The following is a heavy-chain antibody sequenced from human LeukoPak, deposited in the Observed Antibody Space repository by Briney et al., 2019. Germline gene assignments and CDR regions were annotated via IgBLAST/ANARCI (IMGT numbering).Heavy chain of an antibody. CDR3: AADYYDSSGYRDY. Sequence: SVTLSCMPSGFTFTSSAVQWVRQARGARREWIGWIVVGSGNTNSAQKFQERVTITRDMSTSPAYMELSSLRSEDTAVYYCAADYYDSSGYRDYWGQGPLVTVSS. V-gene: IGHV1-58*01. D-gene: IGHD3-22*01. CDR2: IVVGSGNT. CDR1: GFTFTSSA. J-gene: IGHJ4*02.